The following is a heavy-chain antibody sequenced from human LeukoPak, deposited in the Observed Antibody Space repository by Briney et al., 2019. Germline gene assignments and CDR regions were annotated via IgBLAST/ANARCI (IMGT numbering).Heavy chain of an antibody. CDR3: ARHFWPYGSGHLAWFDP. CDR2: IQIGGST. Sequence: SETLSLTCTVSGGSISSGSYYWNWIRQRQPAGKGLEWIGHIQIGGSTNYNPSLKSRITISVDTSKNQFSLKLSSVTAADTAVYYCARHFWPYGSGHLAWFDPWGQGTLVTVSS. J-gene: IGHJ5*02. D-gene: IGHD3-10*01. CDR1: GGSISSGSYY. V-gene: IGHV4-61*09.